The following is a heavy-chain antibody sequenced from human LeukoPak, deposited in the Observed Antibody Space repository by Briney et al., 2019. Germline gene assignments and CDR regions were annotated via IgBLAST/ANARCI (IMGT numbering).Heavy chain of an antibody. CDR1: GFTFGDYY. V-gene: IGHV3-11*04. CDR3: ARDLSSPGFNYYDSSGYYYDY. J-gene: IGHJ4*02. D-gene: IGHD3-22*01. Sequence: GGSLRLSCAASGFTFGDYYMSWIRQAPGKGLEWVSYISSSGSTIYYADSVKGRFTISRDNAKNSLYLQMNSLRAEDTAVYYCARDLSSPGFNYYDSSGYYYDYWGQGTLVTVSS. CDR2: ISSSGSTI.